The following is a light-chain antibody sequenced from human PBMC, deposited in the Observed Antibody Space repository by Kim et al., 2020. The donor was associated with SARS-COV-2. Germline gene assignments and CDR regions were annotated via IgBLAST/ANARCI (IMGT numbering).Light chain of an antibody. Sequence: VLTQPPSVSEAPRQRVTISCSGSSSNIGNNAVNWYQQLPGKAPKLLIYYDDLLPSGVSDRFSGSKSGTSASLAISGLQSEDEADYYCAAWDDRLNGPVFGTGTKVTVL. CDR3: AAWDDRLNGPV. V-gene: IGLV1-36*01. CDR2: YDD. J-gene: IGLJ1*01. CDR1: SSNIGNNA.